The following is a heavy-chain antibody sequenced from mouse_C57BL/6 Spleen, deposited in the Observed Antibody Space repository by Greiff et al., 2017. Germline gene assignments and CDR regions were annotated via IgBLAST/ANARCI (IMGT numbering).Heavy chain of an antibody. J-gene: IGHJ2*01. D-gene: IGHD1-1*01. V-gene: IGHV1-50*01. CDR3: ARYYYGSSPYYFDY. CDR1: GYTFTSYW. Sequence: QVQLQQPGAELVKPGASVKLSCKASGYTFTSYWMQWVKQRPGQGLEWIGELDPSDSYTNYNQKFKGKATLTVATSSSTANMQLSSLTSEDSAVYDCARYYYGSSPYYFDYWGQGTTLTVSS. CDR2: LDPSDSYT.